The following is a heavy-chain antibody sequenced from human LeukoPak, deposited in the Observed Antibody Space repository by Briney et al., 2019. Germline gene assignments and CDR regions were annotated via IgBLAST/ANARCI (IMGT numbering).Heavy chain of an antibody. CDR2: IYTSGST. CDR3: ARPIHYYYGSDDAFDI. CDR1: GGSISSYY. Sequence: PSETLSLTCTVSGGSISSYYWSWIRQPAGKGLEWIGRIYTSGSTNYNPSLKSRVTMSVDTSKNQFSLKLSSVTAADTAVYYCARPIHYYYGSDDAFDIWGQGTMVTVSS. D-gene: IGHD3-10*01. V-gene: IGHV4-4*07. J-gene: IGHJ3*02.